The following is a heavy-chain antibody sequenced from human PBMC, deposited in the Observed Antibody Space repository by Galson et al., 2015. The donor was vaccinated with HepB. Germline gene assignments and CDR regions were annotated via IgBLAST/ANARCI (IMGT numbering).Heavy chain of an antibody. J-gene: IGHJ4*02. CDR1: GFTFSSYS. CDR2: ISSSSSYI. CDR3: ARDTDYYDSSGYYYYFDY. Sequence: SLRLSCAASGFTFSSYSMNWVRQAPGKGLEWVSSISSSSSYICYADSVKGRFTISRDNAKNSLYLQMNSLRAEDTAVYYCARDTDYYDSSGYYYYFDYWGQGTLVTVSS. D-gene: IGHD3-22*01. V-gene: IGHV3-21*01.